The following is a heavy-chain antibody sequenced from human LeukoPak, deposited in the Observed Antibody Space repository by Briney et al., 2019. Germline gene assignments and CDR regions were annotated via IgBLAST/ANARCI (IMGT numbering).Heavy chain of an antibody. CDR1: GGSISSGSYY. D-gene: IGHD3-3*01. V-gene: IGHV4-61*02. Sequence: PSETLSLTCTVSGGSISSGSYYWSWIRQPAGKGLEWIGRIYTSGSTNYNPSLKSRVTISVDTSKNQFSLKLSSVTAADTAVYYCARAGYYDFWSGIDPWGQGTLVTVSS. CDR2: IYTSGST. CDR3: ARAGYYDFWSGIDP. J-gene: IGHJ5*02.